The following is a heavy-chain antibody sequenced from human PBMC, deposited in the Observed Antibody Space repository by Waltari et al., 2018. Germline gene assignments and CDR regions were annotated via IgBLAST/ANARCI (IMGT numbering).Heavy chain of an antibody. J-gene: IGHJ4*02. D-gene: IGHD6-6*01. CDR1: GGSISSSSYY. CDR3: ASYSSSSLLEFDY. Sequence: QLQLQESGPGLVKPSETLSLTCTVSGGSISSSSYYWGWIRQPPGTGLEWIGSIYYSGSTYYNPSLKSRVTISVDTSKNQFSLKLSSVTAADTAVYYCASYSSSSLLEFDYWGQGTLVTVSS. V-gene: IGHV4-39*01. CDR2: IYYSGST.